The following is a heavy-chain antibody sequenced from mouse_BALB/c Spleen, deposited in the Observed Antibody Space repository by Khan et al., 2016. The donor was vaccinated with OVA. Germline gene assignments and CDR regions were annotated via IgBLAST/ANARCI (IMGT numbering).Heavy chain of an antibody. CDR3: ARVYGGDFDY. CDR2: ISYSGNT. CDR1: GYSITSDYA. Sequence: VQLKQSGPGLVKPSQSLSLTCTVTGYSITSDYAWNWIRQFPGNKLDWMGYISYSGNTKYNPSLKSRISITRDTSKNQFFLQLNSVTIKDTATYYCARVYGGDFDYWGQGTTLTVSS. D-gene: IGHD1-1*01. V-gene: IGHV3-2*02. J-gene: IGHJ2*01.